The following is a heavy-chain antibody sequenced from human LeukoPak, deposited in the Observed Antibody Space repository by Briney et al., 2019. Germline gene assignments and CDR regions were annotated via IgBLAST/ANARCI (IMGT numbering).Heavy chain of an antibody. V-gene: IGHV4-39*01. CDR1: GGSISSVNYY. CDR2: IYYSGST. D-gene: IGHD3-22*01. Sequence: SETLSLTCTVSGGSISSVNYYWGWIRQPPGKGLEWIGSIYYSGSTYYNPSLKSRVTISVDTSKNQFSLKLSSVTAADTAVYYCARHLIRSGSLAYYYMDVWGKGTTVTVSS. J-gene: IGHJ6*03. CDR3: ARHLIRSGSLAYYYMDV.